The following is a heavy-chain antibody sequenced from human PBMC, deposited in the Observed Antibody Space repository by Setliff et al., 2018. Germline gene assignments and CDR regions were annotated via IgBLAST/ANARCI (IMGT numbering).Heavy chain of an antibody. Sequence: SETLSLTCTVSGYSISSGHYWGWTRQPPGKGLEWIGSISHSGSTYYNPSLKSRVTMSIDTSKNQFSLKLNSVTAADMAVYYCAREQWLDPPGYYYMDVWAKGTTVTVSS. J-gene: IGHJ6*03. V-gene: IGHV4-38-2*02. CDR3: AREQWLDPPGYYYMDV. CDR2: ISHSGST. CDR1: GYSISSGHY. D-gene: IGHD6-19*01.